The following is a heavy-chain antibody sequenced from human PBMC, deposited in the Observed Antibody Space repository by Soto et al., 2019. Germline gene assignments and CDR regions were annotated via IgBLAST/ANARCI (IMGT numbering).Heavy chain of an antibody. CDR1: GFTFSSYA. Sequence: EVQLLESGGGLVQPGGSLRLSCAASGFTFSSYAMRWVRQAPGKGLEWVSAVSGSGGSTYYADSVKGRVTISGDKSKNTLYLQMNSLRAEDTAVYYCARRGPGTDFDYWGQGTLVTVSS. CDR3: ARRGPGTDFDY. CDR2: VSGSGGST. D-gene: IGHD6-13*01. J-gene: IGHJ4*02. V-gene: IGHV3-23*01.